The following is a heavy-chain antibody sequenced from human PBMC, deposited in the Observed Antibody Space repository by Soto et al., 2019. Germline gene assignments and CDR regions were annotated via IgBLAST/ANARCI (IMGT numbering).Heavy chain of an antibody. Sequence: GESLKISCKASGYSFTTYWIGWVRQMPGKGLEWVGIIYPGDSDARYSPSFQGQVTISADKSISTAYLQWSSLKASDTAMYYCARHYNSDWSEYDAFLIWGQGTMVTVSS. D-gene: IGHD6-19*01. CDR1: GYSFTTYW. J-gene: IGHJ3*02. V-gene: IGHV5-51*01. CDR2: IYPGDSDA. CDR3: ARHYNSDWSEYDAFLI.